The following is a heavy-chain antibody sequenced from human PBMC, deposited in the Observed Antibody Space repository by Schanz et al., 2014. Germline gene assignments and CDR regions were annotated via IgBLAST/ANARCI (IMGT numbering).Heavy chain of an antibody. V-gene: IGHV3-23*01. Sequence: EVQLLESGGGLVQPGGSLRLSCAASGFTFSAYAMTWVRQIPGKGLEWVSAISASGGTTYYADSVKGRFTISRDNSKNTLYLQMNSLRADDTAVYYWAKPPREDCNYDHCPNWFDSWGQGTLVTASS. J-gene: IGHJ5*01. D-gene: IGHD3-16*01. CDR2: ISASGGTT. CDR1: GFTFSAYA. CDR3: AKPPREDCNYDHCPNWFDS.